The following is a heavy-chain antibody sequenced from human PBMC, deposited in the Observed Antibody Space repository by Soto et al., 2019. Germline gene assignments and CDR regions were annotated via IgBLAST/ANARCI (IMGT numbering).Heavy chain of an antibody. Sequence: GGSLRLSCAASGFTFSSYAMSWVRQAPGKGLEWVSAISGSGGSTYYADSVKGRFTISRDNSRNTLYLQMNSLRAEDTAVYYCAKDNDLGYCSSTSCLYFDYWGQGTLVTVSS. J-gene: IGHJ4*02. V-gene: IGHV3-23*01. CDR3: AKDNDLGYCSSTSCLYFDY. CDR1: GFTFSSYA. CDR2: ISGSGGST. D-gene: IGHD2-2*03.